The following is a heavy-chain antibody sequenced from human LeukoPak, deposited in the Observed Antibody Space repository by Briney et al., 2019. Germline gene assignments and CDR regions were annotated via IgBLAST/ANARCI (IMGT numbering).Heavy chain of an antibody. Sequence: GTSLRLSCAASGFTFSTYGMHWVRQAPGKGLEWVAVISKDGSNIYYSVSVRGRFTISRDNSKSTVDLQMNSLRVEDTAVYYCVRRFPVSRGSFYAPFQYWGQGSLVSVYS. CDR1: GFTFSTYG. CDR3: VRRFPVSRGSFYAPFQY. CDR2: ISKDGSNI. J-gene: IGHJ4*02. D-gene: IGHD1-26*01. V-gene: IGHV3-30*03.